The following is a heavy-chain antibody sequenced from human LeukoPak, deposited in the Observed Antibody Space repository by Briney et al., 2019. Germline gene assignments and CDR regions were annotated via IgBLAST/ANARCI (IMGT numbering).Heavy chain of an antibody. J-gene: IGHJ4*02. V-gene: IGHV3-30*02. CDR3: ANALTATTYYSDY. Sequence: GASLRLSCAASGFTFSSYGMHWVRQAPGKGLELVAFIRYDGSNKYYAASVKGRFNISRDNSKNTLYLQMNSMRAEDTAVYYCANALTATTYYSDYWGQGTLVTVSS. D-gene: IGHD5-24*01. CDR1: GFTFSSYG. CDR2: IRYDGSNK.